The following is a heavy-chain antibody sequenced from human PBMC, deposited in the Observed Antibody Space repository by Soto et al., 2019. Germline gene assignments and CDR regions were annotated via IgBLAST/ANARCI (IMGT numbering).Heavy chain of an antibody. CDR1: GYTFTNYG. CDR3: AREGQAPYYYYGMDV. CDR2: ISGYNGNT. V-gene: IGHV1-18*01. J-gene: IGHJ6*02. Sequence: VQVVQSGDEVKKPGASVKVSCKASGYTFTNYGFSWVRQAPGQGLEWMGWISGYNGNTKYAEKFQGRVTMTTDTSTSTGHMELRSLRSDDTAVYYCAREGQAPYYYYGMDVWGQGTAVTVSS.